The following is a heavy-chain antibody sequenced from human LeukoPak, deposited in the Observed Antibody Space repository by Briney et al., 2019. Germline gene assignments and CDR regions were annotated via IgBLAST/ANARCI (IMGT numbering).Heavy chain of an antibody. J-gene: IGHJ4*02. CDR2: IKLDGSEK. CDR3: TRGGITMIRGVIRGNHFDS. CDR1: GFTFGKYW. D-gene: IGHD3-10*01. V-gene: IGHV3-7*03. Sequence: PGGSLRLSCVASGFTFGKYWMSWVRQAPGKGLEWVANIKLDGSEKYYVDSVKGRFTISRDNAKNSLYLQMNSLRGEDTAVYYCTRGGITMIRGVIRGNHFDSWGQGTLVTVSS.